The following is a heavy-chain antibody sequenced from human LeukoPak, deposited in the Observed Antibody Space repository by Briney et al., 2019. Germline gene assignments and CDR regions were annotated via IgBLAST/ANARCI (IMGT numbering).Heavy chain of an antibody. D-gene: IGHD1-26*01. Sequence: GGSLRLSCAASGFTFSSYGMHWVRQAPGKGLEWVAVIWYDGSNKYYADSVKGRFTISRDNSKNTLYLQMNSLRAEDTAVYYCATLRGVGASFDYWGQGTLVTVSS. J-gene: IGHJ4*02. CDR1: GFTFSSYG. CDR2: IWYDGSNK. CDR3: ATLRGVGASFDY. V-gene: IGHV3-33*01.